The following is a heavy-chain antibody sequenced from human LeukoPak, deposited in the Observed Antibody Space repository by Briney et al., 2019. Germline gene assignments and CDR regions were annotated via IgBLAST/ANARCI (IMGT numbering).Heavy chain of an antibody. CDR3: AKGPGTGHYFDY. D-gene: IGHD3/OR15-3a*01. CDR1: GFTFSNYW. V-gene: IGHV3-48*04. J-gene: IGHJ4*02. CDR2: ISSTSGTI. Sequence: GGSLRLSCVVSGFTFSNYWMDWVRQAPGKGLEWTSYISSTSGTIYYADSVKGRFTISRDNAKNSLSLQMNSLRADDTAVYYCAKGPGTGHYFDYWGQGTLVTVSS.